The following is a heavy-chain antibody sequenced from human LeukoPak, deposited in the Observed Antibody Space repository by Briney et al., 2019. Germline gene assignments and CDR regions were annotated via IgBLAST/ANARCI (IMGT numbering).Heavy chain of an antibody. D-gene: IGHD5-18*01. CDR2: ISWNSGSI. CDR1: GFTFDDYA. Sequence: GRSLRLSCAASGFTFDDYAMHWVRQAPGKGLEWVSGISWNSGSIGYADSVKGRFTISRDNAKNSLYLQMNSLRAEDTAVYYCARDRPRGYSYGYVDYWGQGTLVTVSS. J-gene: IGHJ4*02. V-gene: IGHV3-9*01. CDR3: ARDRPRGYSYGYVDY.